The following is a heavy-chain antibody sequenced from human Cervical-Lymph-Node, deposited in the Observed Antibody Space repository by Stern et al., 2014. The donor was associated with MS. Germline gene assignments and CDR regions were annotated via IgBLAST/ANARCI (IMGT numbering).Heavy chain of an antibody. Sequence: QDQLVQSGAEVKKPGSSVKVSCKASGDTFGSYEITWVRQAPGQGPEWMGGIIPFLGTSSYAQKFQGRVTIIADESTTTAYMELTSLRSDDTAVYYCARKALRGMDVWGQGTTVTVSS. J-gene: IGHJ6*02. CDR2: IIPFLGTS. V-gene: IGHV1-69*11. D-gene: IGHD3-16*01. CDR1: GDTFGSYE. CDR3: ARKALRGMDV.